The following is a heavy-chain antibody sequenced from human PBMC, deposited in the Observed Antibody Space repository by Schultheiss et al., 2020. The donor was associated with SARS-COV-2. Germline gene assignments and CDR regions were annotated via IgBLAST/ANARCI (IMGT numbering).Heavy chain of an antibody. CDR2: ISYDGSNK. CDR1: GFTFSSYA. V-gene: IGHV3-30*04. Sequence: GGSLRLSCAASGFTFSSYAMSWVRQAPGKGLEWVAVISYDGSNKYYADSVKGRFTISRDNSKNTLYLQMNSLRAEDTAVYYCAKAPALRFLDFDYWGQGTLVTVSS. J-gene: IGHJ4*02. CDR3: AKAPALRFLDFDY. D-gene: IGHD3-3*01.